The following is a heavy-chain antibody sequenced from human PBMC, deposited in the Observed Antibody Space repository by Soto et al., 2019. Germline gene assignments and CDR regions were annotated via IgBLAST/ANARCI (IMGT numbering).Heavy chain of an antibody. D-gene: IGHD3-22*01. CDR1: GFTLSGYA. CDR2: ISYDGSNK. Sequence: GGSLRLSCAASGFTLSGYAMDWVRQAPGKGLEYVAVISYDGSNKYYADSVKGRFAISRDNSKNTLYLQMNSLRAEDTAVYYCARDKGSEVTMIVVVQWAFDIWGQGTMVTVSS. CDR3: ARDKGSEVTMIVVVQWAFDI. J-gene: IGHJ3*02. V-gene: IGHV3-30*09.